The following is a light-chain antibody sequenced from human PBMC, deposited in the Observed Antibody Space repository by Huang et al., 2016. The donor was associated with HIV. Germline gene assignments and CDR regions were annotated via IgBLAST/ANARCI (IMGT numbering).Light chain of an antibody. CDR3: QQRISWPPSYT. CDR1: QSVSSY. J-gene: IGKJ2*01. Sequence: EIVLTQSPATLSLSPGDRATLSCRASQSVSSYFAWYQQKPGQAPRLLIYATSNRATGVPARGSGSGSGTDFTLTISSLEPEDFANYYCQQRISWPPSYTFGQGTKVEI. CDR2: ATS. V-gene: IGKV3-11*01.